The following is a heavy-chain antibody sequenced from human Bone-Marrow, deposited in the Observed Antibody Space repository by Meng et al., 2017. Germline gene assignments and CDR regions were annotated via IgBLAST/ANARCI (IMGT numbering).Heavy chain of an antibody. CDR1: GFTFSSYG. CDR3: ARDSSGPGY. CDR2: IYTAGGT. J-gene: IGHJ4*02. Sequence: VQLLESGGGVVQPGRSLRLSCAASGFTFSSYGMHWVRQAPGKGPEWVSVIYTAGGTYYADSVKGRFTISRDNSKNTLYLQMNSLRAEDTAVYYCARDSSGPGYWGQGTLVTVSS. D-gene: IGHD6-19*01. V-gene: IGHV3-66*01.